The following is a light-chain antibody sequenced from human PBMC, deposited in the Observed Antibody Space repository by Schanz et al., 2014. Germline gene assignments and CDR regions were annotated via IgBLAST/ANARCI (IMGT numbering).Light chain of an antibody. V-gene: IGLV1-40*01. CDR2: DNN. CDR1: SSNIGAGYV. CDR3: SSYAGSNNLV. Sequence: QSVLTQPPSVSGAPGQRVTISCTGSSSNIGAGYVVHWYQHLPGTAPKLLIYDNNNRPSGVPDRFSGSKSGTSASLAITGLQAEDEADYYCSSYAGSNNLVFGGGTKVTVL. J-gene: IGLJ2*01.